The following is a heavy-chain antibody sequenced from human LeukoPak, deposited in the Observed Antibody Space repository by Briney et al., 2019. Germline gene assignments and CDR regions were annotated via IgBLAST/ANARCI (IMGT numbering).Heavy chain of an antibody. CDR2: IYYSGST. CDR1: GGSISSYY. CDR3: ARGVEMATEDWFDP. J-gene: IGHJ5*02. V-gene: IGHV4-59*01. D-gene: IGHD5-24*01. Sequence: SETLSLTCTVSGGSISSYYWSWIRQPPGKGLEWIGYIYYSGSTDYNPSLKSRVTISVDTSKNQFSLKLSSVTAADTAVYYCARGVEMATEDWFDPWGQGTLATVSS.